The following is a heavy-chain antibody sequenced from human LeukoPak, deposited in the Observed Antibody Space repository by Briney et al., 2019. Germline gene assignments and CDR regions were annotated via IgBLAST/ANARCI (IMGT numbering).Heavy chain of an antibody. CDR2: ISSSSSYI. CDR3: ARLSLRGVIINSWFDP. V-gene: IGHV3-21*01. CDR1: GFTFSSHG. J-gene: IGHJ5*02. D-gene: IGHD3-10*01. Sequence: GGSLRLSCAASGFTFSSHGMTWVRQVPGKGLEWVSSISSSSSYIYYADSVKGRFTISRDNAKNSLYLQMNSLRAEDTAVYYCARLSLRGVIINSWFDPWGQGTLVTVSS.